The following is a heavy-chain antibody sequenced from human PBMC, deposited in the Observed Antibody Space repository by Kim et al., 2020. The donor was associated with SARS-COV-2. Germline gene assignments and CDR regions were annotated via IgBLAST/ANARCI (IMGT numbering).Heavy chain of an antibody. Sequence: SETLSLTCTVSGGSISSGGYYWSWIRQHPGKGLEWIGYIYYSGSTYYNPSLKSRVTISVDTSKNQFSLKLSSVTAADTAVYYCARDHYGDYPYYYYGMDVWGQGTTVTVSS. V-gene: IGHV4-31*03. CDR1: GGSISSGGYY. D-gene: IGHD4-17*01. J-gene: IGHJ6*02. CDR2: IYYSGST. CDR3: ARDHYGDYPYYYYGMDV.